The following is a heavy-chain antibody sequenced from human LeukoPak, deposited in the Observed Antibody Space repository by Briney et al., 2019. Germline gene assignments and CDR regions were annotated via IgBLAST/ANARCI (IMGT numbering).Heavy chain of an antibody. CDR3: AKAPRITMVRGVTHWFDP. Sequence: SETLSLTCTVSGGSISSYYWSWIRQPPGKGLEWIGYIYYSGSTNYNPSLKSRLTISVDTSKNQFSLKLSSVTAADTAVYYCAKAPRITMVRGVTHWFDPWGQGTLVTVSS. CDR1: GGSISSYY. V-gene: IGHV4-59*01. J-gene: IGHJ5*02. D-gene: IGHD3-10*01. CDR2: IYYSGST.